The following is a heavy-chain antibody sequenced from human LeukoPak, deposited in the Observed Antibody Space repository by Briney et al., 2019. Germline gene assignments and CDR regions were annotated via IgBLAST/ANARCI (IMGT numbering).Heavy chain of an antibody. V-gene: IGHV4-39*01. CDR3: ARAGWFGESSDPYYMDV. J-gene: IGHJ6*03. D-gene: IGHD3-10*01. Sequence: KASETLSLTCAVYGGSISSSSYYWGWIRQPPGKGLEWIGSIYYSGSTYYNPSLKSRVTISVDTSKNQFSLKLSSVTAADTAVYYCARAGWFGESSDPYYMDVWGKGTTVTVSS. CDR2: IYYSGST. CDR1: GGSISSSSYY.